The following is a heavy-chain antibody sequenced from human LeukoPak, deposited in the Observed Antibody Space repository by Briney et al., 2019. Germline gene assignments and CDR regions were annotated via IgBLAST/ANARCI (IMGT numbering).Heavy chain of an antibody. Sequence: PGGSLRLSCAASGFTFSNAWMSWVRQAPGKGLEWVGRIKSKTDGGTTDYAAPVKDRFTISRDDSKNTLYLQMNSLRAEDTAVYYCARDASVKTTGDTFDIWGQGTMVTVSS. D-gene: IGHD4-17*01. V-gene: IGHV3-15*01. J-gene: IGHJ3*02. CDR1: GFTFSNAW. CDR3: ARDASVKTTGDTFDI. CDR2: IKSKTDGGTT.